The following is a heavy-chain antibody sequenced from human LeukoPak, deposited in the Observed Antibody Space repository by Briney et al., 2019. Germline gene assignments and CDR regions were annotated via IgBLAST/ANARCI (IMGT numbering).Heavy chain of an antibody. CDR1: GGSIRSSSYY. D-gene: IGHD6-13*01. V-gene: IGHV4-39*07. CDR2: INHSGST. J-gene: IGHJ5*02. CDR3: ARDGAFIAAAGTGTNWFDP. Sequence: SETLSLTCTVSGGSIRSSSYYWGWIRQPPGKGLEWTGEINHSGSTNYNPSLKSRVTISVDTSKNQFSLKLSSVTAADTAVYYCARDGAFIAAAGTGTNWFDPWGQGTLVTVSS.